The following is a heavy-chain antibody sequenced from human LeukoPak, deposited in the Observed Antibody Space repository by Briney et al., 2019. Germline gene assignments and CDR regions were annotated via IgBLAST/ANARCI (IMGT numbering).Heavy chain of an antibody. CDR2: TNGDGSYT. D-gene: IGHD4-17*01. V-gene: IGHV3-74*01. CDR3: ATVTVTTAFDY. Sequence: GGSLRLSCAASGYTFRDYWMHWVRQVPGKGLVWVSRTNGDGSYTQYADSVKGRFTISRDNAKNTLYVQMTSLRAEDTAVYYCATVTVTTAFDYWGQGTLVTVSS. CDR1: GYTFRDYW. J-gene: IGHJ4*02.